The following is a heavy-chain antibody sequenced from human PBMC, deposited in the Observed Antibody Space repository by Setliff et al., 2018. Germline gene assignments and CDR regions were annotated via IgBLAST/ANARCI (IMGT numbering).Heavy chain of an antibody. CDR1: GFSLSTYGVS. J-gene: IGHJ4*02. V-gene: IGHV2-5*02. D-gene: IGHD3-22*01. Sequence: GSGPTLVNPTQPLTLTCTFSGFSLSTYGVSVGWIRQPPGKALEWLALIYWDDDKRYSPSLKSRVTITKDTSKNQVVLTMTGMDPVDAATYYCARTFYYDDSGSNRLLYYFDYWGQGALVTVSS. CDR2: IYWDDDK. CDR3: ARTFYYDDSGSNRLLYYFDY.